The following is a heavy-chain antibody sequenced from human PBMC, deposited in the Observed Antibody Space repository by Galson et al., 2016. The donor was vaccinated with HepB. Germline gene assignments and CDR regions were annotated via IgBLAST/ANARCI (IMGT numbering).Heavy chain of an antibody. V-gene: IGHV4-59*11. CDR3: ASGLAPSEAIVQSPDY. J-gene: IGHJ4*02. Sequence: QVQLQESGPRLVKPSETLSLTCTVSGGSMRGLYWSWIRQAPGKGLEVIGYIYYSGRTNYRPSLTSRVTISADTSRKQFSPKLTAVAPADPVVYYCASGLAPSEAIVQSPDYWGQGSLITVS. CDR1: GGSMRGLY. D-gene: IGHD3-16*02. CDR2: IYYSGRT.